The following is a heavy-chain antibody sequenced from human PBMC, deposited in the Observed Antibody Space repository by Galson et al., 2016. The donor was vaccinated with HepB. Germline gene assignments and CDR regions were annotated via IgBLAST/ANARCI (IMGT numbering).Heavy chain of an antibody. D-gene: IGHD2-15*01. V-gene: IGHV1-69*13. CDR1: GGTLGSNG. CDR3: ARSIVAFHWYFDL. CDR2: IIPMFETI. J-gene: IGHJ2*01. Sequence: SVKVSCKASGGTLGSNGVTWVRQAPGQGLEWMGGIIPMFETINYAQKFQGRVTIIADESTSTVSMELSSLKYEDTAVYFCARSIVAFHWYFDLWGPGTLVTVSS.